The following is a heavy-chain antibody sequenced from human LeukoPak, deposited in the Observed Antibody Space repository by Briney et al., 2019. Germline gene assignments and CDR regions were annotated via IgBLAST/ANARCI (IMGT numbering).Heavy chain of an antibody. Sequence: SETLSLTCAVYGGSFSGYYWSWIRQPPGKGLEWIGEINHSGSTNYNPSLKSRVTISVDKSKNQFSLNLSSVSAADTAMYYCARGTSVAGTFDFWGQGTLVTVSS. D-gene: IGHD6-19*01. CDR2: INHSGST. J-gene: IGHJ4*02. CDR3: ARGTSVAGTFDF. CDR1: GGSFSGYY. V-gene: IGHV4-34*01.